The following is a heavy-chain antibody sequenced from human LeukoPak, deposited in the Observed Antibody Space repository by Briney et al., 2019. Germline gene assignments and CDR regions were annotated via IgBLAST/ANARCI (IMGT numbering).Heavy chain of an antibody. Sequence: SVTVSYKPSGCTFTIFHMHWVRQAPAQGREGMGVINAYGDEKNYQQKFRGRLTLTTDKATTSVLLELSSLGSEDTARVFFSRPSRSSWFCYYGMDVGGPGTTVIVSS. J-gene: IGHJ6*02. D-gene: IGHD6-13*01. CDR2: INAYGDEK. CDR3: SRPSRSSWFCYYGMDV. V-gene: IGHV1-46*01. CDR1: GCTFTIFH.